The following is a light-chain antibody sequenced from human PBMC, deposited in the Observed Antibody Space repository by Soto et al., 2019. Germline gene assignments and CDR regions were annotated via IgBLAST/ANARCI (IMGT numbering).Light chain of an antibody. CDR2: EDT. CDR3: CAFTRAGTWV. J-gene: IGLJ3*02. Sequence: QSVLTQPASVSGSPGQSITISCAGTSSDVGSHPLVSWYQQHPGKAPKLMISEDTKRPSGVSNRFSGSKSGNMASLTISGLQAEDEADYYCCAFTRAGTWVFGGGTKLTVL. V-gene: IGLV2-23*01. CDR1: SSDVGSHPL.